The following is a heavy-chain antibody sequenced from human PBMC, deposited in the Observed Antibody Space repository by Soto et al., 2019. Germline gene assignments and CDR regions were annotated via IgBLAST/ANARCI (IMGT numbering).Heavy chain of an antibody. CDR2: ISYDGSNK. CDR3: AGGIAVAGTYYYCGMDV. Sequence: GGSLRLSCAASGFTFSSYAMHWVRQAPGKGLEWVAVISYDGSNKYYADSVKGRFTISRDNSKNTLYLQMNSLRAEDTAVYYCAGGIAVAGTYYYCGMDVWGQGTTVTVSS. D-gene: IGHD6-19*01. CDR1: GFTFSSYA. V-gene: IGHV3-30-3*01. J-gene: IGHJ6*02.